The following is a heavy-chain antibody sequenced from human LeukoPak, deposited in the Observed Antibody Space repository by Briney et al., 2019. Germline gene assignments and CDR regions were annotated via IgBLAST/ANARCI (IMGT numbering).Heavy chain of an antibody. D-gene: IGHD5-18*01. CDR1: GLTFSNYW. CDR2: IKTDGSST. CDR3: VSDTALGY. V-gene: IGHV3-74*01. Sequence: GGSLRLSCAASGLTFSNYWMHWVGQAPGKGLVWVSRIKTDGSSTFYADSVKGRFTISRDNAKNTMYLQMNSLRVEDTAVYYCVSDTALGYWGQGTLVTVSS. J-gene: IGHJ4*02.